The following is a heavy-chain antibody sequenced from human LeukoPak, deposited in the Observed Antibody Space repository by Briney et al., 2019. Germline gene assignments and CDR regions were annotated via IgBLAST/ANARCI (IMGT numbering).Heavy chain of an antibody. CDR2: IWYDGSNK. D-gene: IGHD3-10*01. V-gene: IGHV3-33*01. CDR1: GFTFSSYG. J-gene: IGHJ4*02. CDR3: ARDSGSAKPFDY. Sequence: GKSLRLSCAASGFTFSSYGVHWVRQAPGKGLEWVAVIWYDGSNKYYADSVKGRFTISRDNSKNTLYLQMNSLRAEDTAVYYCARDSGSAKPFDYWGQGTLVTVSS.